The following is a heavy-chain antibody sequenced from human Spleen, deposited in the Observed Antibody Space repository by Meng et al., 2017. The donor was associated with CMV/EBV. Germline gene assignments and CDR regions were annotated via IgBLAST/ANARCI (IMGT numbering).Heavy chain of an antibody. Sequence: LSLTCAASGFTFSSYEMNWVRQAPGKGLEWVSYISSSGSTIYYADSVKGRFTISRDNSKNTLYLQMNSLRAEDTAVYYCARDIAVAGSKKDYWGQGTLVTVSS. CDR2: ISSSGSTI. CDR1: GFTFSSYE. J-gene: IGHJ4*02. D-gene: IGHD6-19*01. CDR3: ARDIAVAGSKKDY. V-gene: IGHV3-48*03.